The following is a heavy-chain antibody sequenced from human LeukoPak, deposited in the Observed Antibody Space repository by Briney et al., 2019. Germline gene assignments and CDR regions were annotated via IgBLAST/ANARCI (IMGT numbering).Heavy chain of an antibody. J-gene: IGHJ4*02. V-gene: IGHV4-4*07. Sequence: PSETLSHTCTVSGGSLNNYYWSWIRQPAGKGLEFIGRMYTTGSSTYNPSLESRVALSLDTSKNQFSLKLTSVTAADTAVYYCARGQTVGATALDYWGRGALITVSS. CDR3: ARGQTVGATALDY. D-gene: IGHD1-26*01. CDR2: MYTTGSS. CDR1: GGSLNNYY.